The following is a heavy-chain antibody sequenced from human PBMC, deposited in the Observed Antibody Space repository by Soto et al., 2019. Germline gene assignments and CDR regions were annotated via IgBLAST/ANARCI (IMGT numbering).Heavy chain of an antibody. V-gene: IGHV4-59*12. J-gene: IGHJ5*02. CDR1: GGSISSYY. D-gene: IGHD3-10*01. CDR3: ARGLMRITVVRGSECWFDP. Sequence: SETLSLTCTVSGGSISSYYWSWIRQPPGKGLEWIGYIYYSGSTNYNPSLKSRVTISVDTSKNQFSLKLSSVTAADTAVYYCARGLMRITVVRGSECWFDPWGQGTLVTVSS. CDR2: IYYSGST.